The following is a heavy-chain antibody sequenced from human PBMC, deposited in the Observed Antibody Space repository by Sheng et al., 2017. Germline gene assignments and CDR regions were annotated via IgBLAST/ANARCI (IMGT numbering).Heavy chain of an antibody. CDR3: ARGGYDFWSGCHPHFDP. J-gene: IGHJ5*02. D-gene: IGHD3-3*01. Sequence: QVQLQESGPGLVKPSETLSLTCTVSGYSISSGYYWGWIRQPPGKGLEWIGSIYHSGSTYYNPSLKSRVTISVDTSKNQFSLKLSSVTAADTAVYYCARGGYDFWSGCHPHFDPWGQGTLVTVSS. V-gene: IGHV4-38-2*02. CDR2: IYHSGST. CDR1: GYSISSGYY.